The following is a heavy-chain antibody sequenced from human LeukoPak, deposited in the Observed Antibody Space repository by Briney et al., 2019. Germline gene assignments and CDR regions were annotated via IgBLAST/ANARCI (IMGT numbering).Heavy chain of an antibody. CDR1: GFTFTTYW. D-gene: IGHD2-21*02. J-gene: IGHJ4*02. V-gene: IGHV3-7*03. CDR2: INQGGTEK. Sequence: GSLSLSCAASGFTFTTYWMSWVRQAPGKGLEWVANINQGGTEKYYVDSVKGRFTISRDNAKNSLYLQMNSLRVEDTAMYYCARDGLRRPPTPYCGGDCPLDYWGQGTLVSVSS. CDR3: ARDGLRRPPTPYCGGDCPLDY.